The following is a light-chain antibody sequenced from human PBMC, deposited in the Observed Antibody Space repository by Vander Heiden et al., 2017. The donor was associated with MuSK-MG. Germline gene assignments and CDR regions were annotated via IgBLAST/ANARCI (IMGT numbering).Light chain of an antibody. CDR3: QQYYSTPT. CDR1: QSVLYSSNNKNY. J-gene: IGKJ2*01. CDR2: WAS. Sequence: DIVMTQSPDSLAVSLGERATINCKSRQSVLYSSNNKNYLAWYQQKPGQPPKLLIYWASTRESGVPDRFSGSGSGTDFTLTISSLQAEDVAVYYCQQYYSTPTFGQGTKLEIK. V-gene: IGKV4-1*01.